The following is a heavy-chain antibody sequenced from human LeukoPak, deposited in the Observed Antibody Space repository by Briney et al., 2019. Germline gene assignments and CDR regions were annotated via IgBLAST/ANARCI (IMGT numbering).Heavy chain of an antibody. D-gene: IGHD5-12*01. J-gene: IGHJ4*02. CDR1: GGSISSSSYY. V-gene: IGHV4-39*01. CDR2: IYYSGST. Sequence: PSETLSLTCTVSGGSISSSSYYWGWIRQPPGKGLEWIGSIYYSGSTYYNPSLKSRVTISVDTSKNQFSLKLSSVTAADTAVYYCATQRDIVATIGVDYWGQGTLVTVSS. CDR3: ATQRDIVATIGVDY.